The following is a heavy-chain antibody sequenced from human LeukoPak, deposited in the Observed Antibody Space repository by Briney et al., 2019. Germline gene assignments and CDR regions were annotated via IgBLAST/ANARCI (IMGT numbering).Heavy chain of an antibody. CDR3: ARDICAPGDILTGYLCY. J-gene: IGHJ4*02. CDR2: ISISTSTI. CDR1: GFTFSSHS. Sequence: PGGSLRLSCAASGFTFSSHSMHWVRQAPGKGLEWISYISISTSTIYYADSVKGRFTISRDNAKNSLYLQMNSLRAEDTAVYYCARDICAPGDILTGYLCYWGQGTLVTVSS. V-gene: IGHV3-48*04. D-gene: IGHD3-9*01.